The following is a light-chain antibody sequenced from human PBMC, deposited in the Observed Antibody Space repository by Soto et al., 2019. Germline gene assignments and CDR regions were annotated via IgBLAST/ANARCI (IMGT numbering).Light chain of an antibody. CDR1: SSYIGAGYH. J-gene: IGLJ3*02. Sequence: QSVLTQPPSVSGAPGQRVTISCTGSSSYIGAGYHVHWYQQLPGTAPKLLIYGNSNRPSGVPDRFSGSKSGTSASLAITGLQAEEEADYYCQSYDSSLSGSVFGGGTKLTVL. CDR3: QSYDSSLSGSV. CDR2: GNS. V-gene: IGLV1-40*01.